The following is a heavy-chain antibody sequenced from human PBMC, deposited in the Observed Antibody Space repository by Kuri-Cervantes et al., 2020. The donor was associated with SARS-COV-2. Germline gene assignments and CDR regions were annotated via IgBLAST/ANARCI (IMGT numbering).Heavy chain of an antibody. Sequence: GESLKISCAASGFTCSSYAMSWVRQAPGKGLEWVSAISGSGGSTYYADSVKGRFTISRDNSKNTLYLQMNSLRAEDTAVYYCAKKGVGSSTSTVYYYYYMGVWGKGTTVTVSS. CDR3: AKKGVGSSTSTVYYYYYMGV. CDR1: GFTCSSYA. V-gene: IGHV3-23*01. CDR2: ISGSGGST. D-gene: IGHD2-2*01. J-gene: IGHJ6*03.